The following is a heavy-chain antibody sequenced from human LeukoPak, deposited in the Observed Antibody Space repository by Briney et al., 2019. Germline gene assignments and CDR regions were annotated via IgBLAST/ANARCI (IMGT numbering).Heavy chain of an antibody. CDR2: IWYDGSNK. CDR1: GFTFSSYG. Sequence: PGRSLRLSCAASGFTFSSYGMPWVRQAPGKGLEWVAVIWYDGSNKYYADSVKGRFTISRDNSKNTLYLQMNSLRAEDTAVYYCARDWSDYGDYGAINYWGQGTLVTVSS. D-gene: IGHD4-17*01. J-gene: IGHJ4*02. V-gene: IGHV3-33*01. CDR3: ARDWSDYGDYGAINY.